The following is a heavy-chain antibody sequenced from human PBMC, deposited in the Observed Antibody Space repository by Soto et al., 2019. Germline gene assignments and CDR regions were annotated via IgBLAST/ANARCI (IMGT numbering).Heavy chain of an antibody. CDR2: IKHSGRT. CDR3: ARGVPFGHYSMDV. J-gene: IGHJ6*02. CDR1: DGCFTLFH. V-gene: IGHV4-34*01. Sequence: SETLSLTCSGYDGCFTLFHWTLIVRPPVTGLEWIGEIKHSGRTNYNPPLTRRVTISVDTSKNQFSLKLNSVTAADTAVYYCARGVPFGHYSMDVWGQGTTVTVSS. D-gene: IGHD3-3*01.